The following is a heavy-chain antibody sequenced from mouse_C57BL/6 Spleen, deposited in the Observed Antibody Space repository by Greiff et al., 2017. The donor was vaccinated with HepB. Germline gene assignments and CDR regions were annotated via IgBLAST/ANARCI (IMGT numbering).Heavy chain of an antibody. V-gene: IGHV1-7*01. Sequence: VQLQQSGAELAKPGASVKLSCKASGYTFTSYWMHWVKQRPGQGLEWIGYINPSSGYTKYNQKFKDKATLTADKSSSTAYMQLSSLTYEDSAVYYCAYGSSTRYVDVWGTGTTVTVSS. D-gene: IGHD1-1*01. CDR3: AYGSSTRYVDV. J-gene: IGHJ1*03. CDR2: INPSSGYT. CDR1: GYTFTSYW.